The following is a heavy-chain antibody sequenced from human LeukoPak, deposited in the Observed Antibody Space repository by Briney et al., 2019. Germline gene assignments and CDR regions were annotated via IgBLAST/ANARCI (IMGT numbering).Heavy chain of an antibody. CDR2: ITSSGAV. D-gene: IGHD1-26*01. CDR3: TGAMVREWEPNISDS. J-gene: IGHJ4*02. V-gene: IGHV3-21*01. CDR1: GFTLTSYG. Sequence: GGSLRLSCAASGFTLTSYGMNWIRQAPVRGLEWVSSITSSGAVYYADSVKGRFTISRDSANNSLYLQMSSLRAEDTALYYCTGAMVREWEPNISDSWGQGTLVTVSS.